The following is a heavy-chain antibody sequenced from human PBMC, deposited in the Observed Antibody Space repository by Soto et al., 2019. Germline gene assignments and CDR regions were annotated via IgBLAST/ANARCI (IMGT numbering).Heavy chain of an antibody. CDR3: ARDRDYYDSSGYYWYYYGMDV. D-gene: IGHD3-22*01. Sequence: SSETLSLTCTVPGGSVSSGSYYWSWIRQPPGKGLEWIGYIYYSGSTNYNPSLKSRVTISVDTSKNQFSLKLSSVAAADTAVYYCARDRDYYDSSGYYWYYYGMDVWGQGTTVTVSS. CDR1: GGSVSSGSYY. V-gene: IGHV4-61*01. J-gene: IGHJ6*02. CDR2: IYYSGST.